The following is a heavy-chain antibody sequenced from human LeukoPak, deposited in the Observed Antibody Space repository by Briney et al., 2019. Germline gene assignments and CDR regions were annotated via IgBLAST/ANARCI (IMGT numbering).Heavy chain of an antibody. J-gene: IGHJ4*02. CDR3: AREGISLGIAAAGRFD. D-gene: IGHD6-13*01. CDR1: GYTFTSYA. Sequence: ASVKVSCKASGYTFTSYAMNWVRQAPGQGLEWMGWINTNTGNPTYAQGFTGRFVFSLDTSVSTAYLQISSLKAEDTAVYYCAREGISLGIAAAGRFDWGQGTLVTVSS. CDR2: INTNTGNP. V-gene: IGHV7-4-1*02.